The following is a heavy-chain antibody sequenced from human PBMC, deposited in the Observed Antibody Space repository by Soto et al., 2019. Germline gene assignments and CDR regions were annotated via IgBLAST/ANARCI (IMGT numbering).Heavy chain of an antibody. CDR2: IDTSGHST. V-gene: IGHV3-74*03. CDR3: AKDSWYFDL. Sequence: GGCLRLSCEASGFVFTNFWMHWVRHVPGKGLVWVARIDTSGHSTKYAESVKGRFTISRDNAKNTVSLQMNSLRVEDTGVYYCAKDSWYFDLWSQGSQVTVSS. CDR1: GFVFTNFW. J-gene: IGHJ4*02. D-gene: IGHD6-13*01.